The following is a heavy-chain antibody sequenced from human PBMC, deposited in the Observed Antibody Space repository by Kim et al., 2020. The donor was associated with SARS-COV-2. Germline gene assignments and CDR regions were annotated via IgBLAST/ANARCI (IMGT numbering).Heavy chain of an antibody. J-gene: IGHJ6*04. CDR1: GFTFSSYA. V-gene: IGHV3-23*01. CDR3: ATSTNYYDSSVYSAYYYGMDL. D-gene: IGHD3-22*01. Sequence: GGSLRLSCAASGFTFSSYAMTWVRQAPGKGLEWVSSINGSGGSTYYADSVKGRFTISRDNSKNTLYLQMNSLRAEDTAVYYCATSTNYYDSSVYSAYYYGMDLGAGGPAVTVST. CDR2: INGSGGST.